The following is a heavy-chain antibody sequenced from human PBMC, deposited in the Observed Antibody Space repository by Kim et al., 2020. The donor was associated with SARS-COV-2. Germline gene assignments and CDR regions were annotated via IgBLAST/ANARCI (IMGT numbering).Heavy chain of an antibody. J-gene: IGHJ6*02. CDR1: GYTFTGYY. V-gene: IGHV1-2*02. Sequence: ASVKVSCKASGYTFTGYYMHWVRQAPGQGLEWMGWINPNSGGTNYVQKFQGRVTMTRDTSISTAYMELSRLRSDDTAVYYCARETMLDRYGMDVWGQGTTVTVSS. D-gene: IGHD2-2*03. CDR2: INPNSGGT. CDR3: ARETMLDRYGMDV.